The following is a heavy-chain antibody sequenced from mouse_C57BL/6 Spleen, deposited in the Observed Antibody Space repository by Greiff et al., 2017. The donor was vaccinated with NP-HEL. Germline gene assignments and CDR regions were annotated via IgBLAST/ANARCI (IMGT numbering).Heavy chain of an antibody. J-gene: IGHJ3*01. D-gene: IGHD2-4*01. V-gene: IGHV5-6*01. CDR2: ISSGGSYT. CDR1: GFTFSSYG. Sequence: VQLKESGGDLVKLGGSLKLSCAASGFTFSSYGMSWVRQTPDKRLEWVATISSGGSYTYYPDSVKGRFTISRDNAKNTLYLQMSSLKSEDTAMYYCARPQYDYDGFAYWGQGTLVTVSA. CDR3: ARPQYDYDGFAY.